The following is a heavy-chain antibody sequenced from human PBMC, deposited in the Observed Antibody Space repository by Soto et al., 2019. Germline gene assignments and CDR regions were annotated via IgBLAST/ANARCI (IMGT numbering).Heavy chain of an antibody. V-gene: IGHV3-30*03. J-gene: IGHJ6*02. CDR2: ISYDGSNK. CDR3: VGSVFYGMDI. Sequence: GGSLRLSCAASGFTFSSYGMHWVRQAPGKGLEWVAVISYDGSNKYYADSVKGRFTISRDNSKNTLYLQMNSLRAEDSAIYYCVGSVFYGMDIWGQGTTVTVSS. D-gene: IGHD3-10*01. CDR1: GFTFSSYG.